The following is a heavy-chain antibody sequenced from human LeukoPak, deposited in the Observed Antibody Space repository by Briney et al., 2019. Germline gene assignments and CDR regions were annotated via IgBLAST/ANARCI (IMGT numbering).Heavy chain of an antibody. V-gene: IGHV3-21*01. CDR1: GFTFDDYA. CDR3: ARDLQRGGRFLEWLLPRDDAFDI. J-gene: IGHJ3*02. CDR2: ISSSSSYI. Sequence: GGSLRLSCAASGFTFDDYAMHWVRQAPGKGLEWVSSISSSSSYIYYADSVKGRFTISRDNAKNSLYLQMNSLRAEDTAVYYCARDLQRGGRFLEWLLPRDDAFDIWGQGTMVTVSS. D-gene: IGHD3-3*01.